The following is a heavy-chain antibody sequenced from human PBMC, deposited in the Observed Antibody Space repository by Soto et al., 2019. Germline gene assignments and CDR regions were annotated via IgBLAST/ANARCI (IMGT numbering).Heavy chain of an antibody. CDR3: ARGHSTDCSNGVCSFFYNHEMDV. CDR1: GYIFTDYH. V-gene: IGHV1-2*04. J-gene: IGHJ6*02. Sequence: ASVKVSFKASGYIFTDYHIHWARQAPGQGLEWLGRINPKSGGTSTAQKFQGWVTMTRDRSISTVYMELTRLRSDDTAVYFCARGHSTDCSNGVCSFFYNHEMDVWGQGTTVTVSS. D-gene: IGHD2-8*01. CDR2: INPKSGGT.